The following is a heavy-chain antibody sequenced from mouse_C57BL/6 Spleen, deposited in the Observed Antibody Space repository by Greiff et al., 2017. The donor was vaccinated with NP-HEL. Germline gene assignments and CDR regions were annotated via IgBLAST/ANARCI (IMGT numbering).Heavy chain of an antibody. V-gene: IGHV5-9-1*02. CDR1: GFTFSSYA. D-gene: IGHD3-2*02. CDR2: ISSGGDYI. Sequence: EVKLVESGEGLVKPGGSLKLSCAASGFTFSSYAMSWVRQTPEKRLEWVAYISSGGDYIYYADTVKGRFTISRDNARNTLYLQMSSLKSEDTAMYYCTRDQGSGYWFAYWGQGTLVTVSA. CDR3: TRDQGSGYWFAY. J-gene: IGHJ3*01.